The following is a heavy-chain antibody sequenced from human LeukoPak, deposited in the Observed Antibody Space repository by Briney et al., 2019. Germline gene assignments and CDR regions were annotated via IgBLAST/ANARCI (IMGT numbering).Heavy chain of an antibody. V-gene: IGHV1-2*02. CDR2: INPNSGGT. Sequence: GASVKVSCKASGYTFTGYYMHWVRQAPGQGLEWMGWINPNSGGTNYARKFQGRVTMTRDTSISTAYMELSRLRSDDTAVYYCARGLNSSGYYYWGQGTLVTVSS. J-gene: IGHJ4*02. CDR1: GYTFTGYY. D-gene: IGHD3-22*01. CDR3: ARGLNSSGYYY.